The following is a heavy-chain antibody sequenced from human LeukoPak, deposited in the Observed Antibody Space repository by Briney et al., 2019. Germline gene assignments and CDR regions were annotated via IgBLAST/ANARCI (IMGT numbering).Heavy chain of an antibody. CDR2: IYHSGST. CDR1: GYSISSGYY. D-gene: IGHD3-9*01. J-gene: IGHJ3*02. Sequence: SETLSLTCAVSGYSISSGYYSGWTRQPPGKGLEWIGSIYHSGSTYYNPSLKSRVTISVDTSKNQFSLKLSSVTAADTAVYYCARELRYFDWSNAFDIWGQGTMVTVSS. V-gene: IGHV4-38-2*01. CDR3: ARELRYFDWSNAFDI.